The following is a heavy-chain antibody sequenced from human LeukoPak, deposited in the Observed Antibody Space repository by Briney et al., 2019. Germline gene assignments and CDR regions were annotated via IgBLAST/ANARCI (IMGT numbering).Heavy chain of an antibody. CDR2: IIPIFGTA. CDR1: GGTFSSYA. J-gene: IGHJ3*02. D-gene: IGHD1-26*01. CDR3: ARDRGSGSYLDAFDI. V-gene: IGHV1-69*05. Sequence: SVKVSCKASGGTFSSYAISWVRQAPGQGLEWMGGIIPIFGTANYAQKFQGRVTITTDESTSTAYMELSSLGSEDTAVYYCARDRGSGSYLDAFDIWGQGTMVTVSS.